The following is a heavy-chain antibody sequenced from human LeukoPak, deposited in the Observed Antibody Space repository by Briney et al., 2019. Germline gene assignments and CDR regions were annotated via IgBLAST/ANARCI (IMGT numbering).Heavy chain of an antibody. Sequence: GGSLRLSCAASGFTFSSYAMGWVRQAPGKGLEWVSAISGSGGSTYYADSVKGRFTISRDNSKNTLYLQMNSLRAEDTAVYYCAKRGMDSSGWYFGPGWFDPWGQGTLVTVSS. CDR2: ISGSGGST. CDR3: AKRGMDSSGWYFGPGWFDP. CDR1: GFTFSSYA. D-gene: IGHD6-19*01. V-gene: IGHV3-23*01. J-gene: IGHJ5*02.